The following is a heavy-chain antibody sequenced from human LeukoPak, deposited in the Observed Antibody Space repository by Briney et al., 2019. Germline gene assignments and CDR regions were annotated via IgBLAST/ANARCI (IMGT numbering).Heavy chain of an antibody. Sequence: SETLSLTCTVSGGSISSSSYYWGWIRQPPGKGLEWIGSIYYSGSTYYNPSLKSRVTISVDTSKNQFSLKLSSVTAADTAVYYCATVKYLKTGVWFDPWGQGTLVTVSS. J-gene: IGHJ5*02. CDR1: GGSISSSSYY. V-gene: IGHV4-39*07. CDR2: IYYSGST. D-gene: IGHD1-14*01. CDR3: ATVKYLKTGVWFDP.